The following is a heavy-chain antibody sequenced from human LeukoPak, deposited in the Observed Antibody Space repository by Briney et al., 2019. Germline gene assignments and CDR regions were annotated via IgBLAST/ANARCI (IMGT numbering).Heavy chain of an antibody. V-gene: IGHV3-23*01. CDR1: GFTFSSYA. Sequence: GGSLRLSCAASGFTFSSYAMSWVRQAPGKGLEWVSAISGSGGSTYYADSVKGRFTISRDNSKNTLYLQMNSLRAEDTAVYYCARARYYGSGSYYARPYYYYYMDVWGKGTTVTVSS. J-gene: IGHJ6*03. CDR3: ARARYYGSGSYYARPYYYYYMDV. CDR2: ISGSGGST. D-gene: IGHD3-10*01.